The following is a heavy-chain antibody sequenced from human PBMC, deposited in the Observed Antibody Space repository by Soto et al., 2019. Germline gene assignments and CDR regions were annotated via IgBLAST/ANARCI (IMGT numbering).Heavy chain of an antibody. Sequence: SETLSLTCTVSGGSISSYYWSWIRQPPGKGLEWIGYIYYSGSTNYNPSLKSRVTISVDTSKNQFSLKLSSVTAADTAVYYCAGTRGSEDYSYGMDVWGQGTTVTVSS. CDR2: IYYSGST. V-gene: IGHV4-59*01. D-gene: IGHD1-1*01. CDR1: GGSISSYY. J-gene: IGHJ6*02. CDR3: AGTRGSEDYSYGMDV.